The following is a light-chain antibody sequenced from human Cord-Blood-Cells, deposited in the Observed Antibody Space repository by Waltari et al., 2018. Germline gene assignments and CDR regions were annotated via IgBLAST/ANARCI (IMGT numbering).Light chain of an antibody. J-gene: IGLJ3*02. Sequence: QSALTQPASVSGSPGQSITIPCTGTSSDVGRYNLVSWYPQHPGKAPKLLIYEGSRRPSGVSNRFSGSTSGTTASLTISGLQAEDEADYYCCSYAGSSTLVFGGGTKLTVL. V-gene: IGLV2-23*01. CDR1: SSDVGRYNL. CDR3: CSYAGSSTLV. CDR2: EGS.